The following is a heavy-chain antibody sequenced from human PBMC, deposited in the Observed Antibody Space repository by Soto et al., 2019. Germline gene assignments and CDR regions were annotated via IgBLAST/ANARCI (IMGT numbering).Heavy chain of an antibody. CDR1: GGTFSSYA. CDR3: ARGGGCSTICYRSAYYYCMDF. CDR2: IIPIFGTA. J-gene: IGHJ6*02. Sequence: EASVKVSCKASGGTFSSYAISWVRQAPGQGLEWMGGIIPIFGTANYAQKFQGRVTITADESTSTAYMELSSLRSEDTAVYYCARGGGCSTICYRSAYYYCMDFWCQGTTVSVSS. V-gene: IGHV1-69*13. D-gene: IGHD2-2*01.